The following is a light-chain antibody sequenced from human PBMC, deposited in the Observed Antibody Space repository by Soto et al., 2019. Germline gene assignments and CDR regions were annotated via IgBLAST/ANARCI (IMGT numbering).Light chain of an antibody. Sequence: SVLTQPPSGSGSPGQSVTISCTGTSSDIGAYIYVSWYQQHPGKAPKLMISEVSRRPSGVPERFSGSKSGNTASLTVSGLQADDEAHYYCSSYAGSNNFVFGTGTKVT. V-gene: IGLV2-8*01. CDR1: SSDIGAYIY. CDR2: EVS. CDR3: SSYAGSNNFV. J-gene: IGLJ1*01.